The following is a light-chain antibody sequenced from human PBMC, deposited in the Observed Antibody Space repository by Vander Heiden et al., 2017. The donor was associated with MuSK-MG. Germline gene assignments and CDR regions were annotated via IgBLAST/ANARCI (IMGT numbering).Light chain of an antibody. CDR3: MQGRQSPYT. J-gene: IGKJ2*01. Sequence: DPEMTQSPLSLPVTIAEPASISCRSGETLNKNGDNYLDWYVQKPGQSPQLLIYLASTRASGVPDRFSGSGSGTDFTLKISRVEAEDVGVYYCMQGRQSPYTFGQGTKLEIK. CDR2: LAS. V-gene: IGKV2-28*01. CDR1: ETLNKNGDNY.